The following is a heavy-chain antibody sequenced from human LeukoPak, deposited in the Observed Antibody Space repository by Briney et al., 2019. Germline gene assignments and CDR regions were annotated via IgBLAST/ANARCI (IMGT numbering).Heavy chain of an antibody. D-gene: IGHD1-26*01. J-gene: IGHJ4*02. CDR2: INPSGGST. CDR1: GYTFTSYY. CDR3: AREFDPIDSGPHYRFDY. Sequence: ASVKVSCKASGYTFTSYYMHWVRQAPGQGLEWMGIINPSGGSTSYAQKFQGRVTMTRDTSTSTVYMELSSLRSEDTAVYYCAREFDPIDSGPHYRFDYWGQGTLVTVSS. V-gene: IGHV1-46*01.